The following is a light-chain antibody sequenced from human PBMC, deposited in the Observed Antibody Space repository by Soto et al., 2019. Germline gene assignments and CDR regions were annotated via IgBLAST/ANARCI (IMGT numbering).Light chain of an antibody. Sequence: DIQMTQSPSTLSASVGDRVTITCRASQSISSWLAWYQQKPGKAPKLLIYKASSLESGVPSRVSGSGSGTEFTLTISSLQPDDFATYYSQQYNSYSFTFGPGTNVHIK. CDR3: QQYNSYSFT. V-gene: IGKV1-5*03. CDR2: KAS. CDR1: QSISSW. J-gene: IGKJ3*01.